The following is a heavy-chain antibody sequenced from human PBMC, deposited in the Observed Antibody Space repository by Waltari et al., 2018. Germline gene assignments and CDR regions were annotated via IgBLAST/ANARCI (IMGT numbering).Heavy chain of an antibody. CDR2: ISYDGSNK. CDR1: GFTFSSYA. D-gene: IGHD1-20*01. J-gene: IGHJ4*02. Sequence: QVQLVESGGGVVQPGRSLRLSCAASGFTFSSYAMNWVRQAPGKGLEWVAVISYDGSNKYYADSVKGRFTISRDNSKNTLYLQMNSLRAEDTAVYYCARPYNWINVFDYWGQGTLVTVSS. V-gene: IGHV3-30-3*01. CDR3: ARPYNWINVFDY.